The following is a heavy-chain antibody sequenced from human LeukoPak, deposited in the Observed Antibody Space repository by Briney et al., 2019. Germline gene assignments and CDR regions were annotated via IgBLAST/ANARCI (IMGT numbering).Heavy chain of an antibody. V-gene: IGHV3-7*04. CDR3: ARGSGDY. CDR2: IKPDGSEK. Sequence: VGSLRLSCAASGLTFSGYWMNWVRQAPGKGLEWVASIKPDGSEKYYVDSVKGRFTISRDNAKKSLYLQMTSLRDEDTAVYYCARGSGDYSGQGTLVTVSS. CDR1: GLTFSGYW. J-gene: IGHJ4*01.